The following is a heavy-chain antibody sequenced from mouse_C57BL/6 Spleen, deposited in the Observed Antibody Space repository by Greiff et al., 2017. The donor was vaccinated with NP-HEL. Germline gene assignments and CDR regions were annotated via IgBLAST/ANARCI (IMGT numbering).Heavy chain of an antibody. CDR3: ARRDFTTVPAWFAY. J-gene: IGHJ3*01. CDR1: GYTFTSYW. V-gene: IGHV1-52*01. Sequence: VQLQQSGAELVRPGSSVKLSCKASGYTFTSYWMHWVKQRPIQGLEWIGNIDPSDSETHYNQKFKDKATLTVDKSSSTAYMQLSSLTSEDSAVYYCARRDFTTVPAWFAYWGQGTLVTVSA. D-gene: IGHD1-1*01. CDR2: IDPSDSET.